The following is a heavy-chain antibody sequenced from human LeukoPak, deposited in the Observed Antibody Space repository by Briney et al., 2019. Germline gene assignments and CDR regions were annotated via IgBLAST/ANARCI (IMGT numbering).Heavy chain of an antibody. CDR3: AKDGAAAARTFDY. J-gene: IGHJ4*02. V-gene: IGHV3-9*01. CDR2: ISWNSGSI. Sequence: GRSLRLSCAASGFTFDDYAMHWVRQAPGKGLEWVSGISWNSGSIGYADSVKGRFTISRGNAKNSLYLQMNSLRAEDTALYYCAKDGAAAARTFDYWGQGTLVTVSS. D-gene: IGHD6-13*01. CDR1: GFTFDDYA.